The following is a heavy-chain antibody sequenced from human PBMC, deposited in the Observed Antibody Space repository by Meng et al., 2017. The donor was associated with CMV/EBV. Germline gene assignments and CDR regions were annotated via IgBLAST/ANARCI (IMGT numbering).Heavy chain of an antibody. CDR2: ISSSSSYI. CDR1: GFTFSSYN. J-gene: IGHJ6*02. D-gene: IGHD3-10*01. V-gene: IGHV3-21*01. Sequence: GESLKISCAASGFTFSSYNMNWVRQAPGKGLEWVSSISSSSSYIYYAGSVKGRFTISRDNAKNSLHLQMNSLRAEDTAVYYCARESTYYYGSGIYSYYYYGMDVWGQGTTVTVSS. CDR3: ARESTYYYGSGIYSYYYYGMDV.